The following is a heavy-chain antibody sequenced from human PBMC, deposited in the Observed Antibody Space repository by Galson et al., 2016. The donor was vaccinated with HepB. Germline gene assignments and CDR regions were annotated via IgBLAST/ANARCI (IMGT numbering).Heavy chain of an antibody. J-gene: IGHJ5*02. D-gene: IGHD3-16*02. CDR1: GFTFSSYW. Sequence: SLRLSCAASGFTFSSYWMHWVRQAPGKGLVWVSRINSDGSSTSYADSVKGRFTISRDNAKNTLYLQMNSLTAADTAVYYCASEAIWGRLSLTWGQGTLVTVSS. CDR2: INSDGSST. V-gene: IGHV3-74*01. CDR3: ASEAIWGRLSLT.